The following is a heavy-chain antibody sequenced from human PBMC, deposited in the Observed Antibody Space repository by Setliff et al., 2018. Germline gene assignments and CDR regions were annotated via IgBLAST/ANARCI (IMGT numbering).Heavy chain of an antibody. D-gene: IGHD2-15*01. V-gene: IGHV4-34*01. J-gene: IGHJ6*04. CDR2: INHSGST. CDR3: ARAKTRILGV. CDR1: GGSFSGYY. Sequence: SETLSLTCAVYGGSFSGYYWSWIRQPPGKGLEWIGEINHSGSTNYNPSLKSRVTISVDTSKNQFSLELSSVTAADTAVYYCARAKTRILGVWGKGTTVTVSS.